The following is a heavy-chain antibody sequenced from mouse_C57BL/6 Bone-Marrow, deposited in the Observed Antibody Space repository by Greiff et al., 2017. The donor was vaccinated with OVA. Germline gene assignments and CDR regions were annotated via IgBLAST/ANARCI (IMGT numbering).Heavy chain of an antibody. CDR2: IDPENGDT. J-gene: IGHJ2*01. Sequence: VQLQQSGAELVRPGASVKLSCTASGFNIKDDYMHWVKQRPEQGLEWIGWIDPENGDTEYASKFQGKATITADTSSNTAYLQLSSLTSEDTAVYYCTTPSGSSYYFDDWGQGTTLTVSS. CDR1: GFNIKDDY. V-gene: IGHV14-4*01. CDR3: TTPSGSSYYFDD. D-gene: IGHD1-1*01.